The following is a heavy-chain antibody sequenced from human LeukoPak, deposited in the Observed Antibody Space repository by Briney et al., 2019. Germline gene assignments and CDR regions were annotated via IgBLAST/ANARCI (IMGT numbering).Heavy chain of an antibody. V-gene: IGHV3-7*01. CDR1: AFTFSNFW. CDR3: AKGGRHGHSSYERGYFDF. CDR2: INQDGSEK. J-gene: IGHJ4*02. D-gene: IGHD2-15*01. Sequence: PGGSLRLSCADSAFTFSNFWMTWVRQAPGKGLEWVANINQDGSEKYYVDSVEGRFTISRDNSKNTLSVQMNSLRTEDTAVYYCAKGGRHGHSSYERGYFDFWGQGALVTVSS.